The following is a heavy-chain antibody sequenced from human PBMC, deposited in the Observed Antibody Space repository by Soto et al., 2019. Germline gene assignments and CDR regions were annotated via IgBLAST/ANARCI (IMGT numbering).Heavy chain of an antibody. Sequence: EVQLVESGGGLVQPGRSLRLSCAASGFTFDDYAMHWVRQAPGKGLEWVSGISWNSGSIGYADSVKGRFTISRDNAKNSLYLQMNSLRAEDTALYYCAKDLSLSIAVAGFGYWGQGTLVTVSS. CDR1: GFTFDDYA. CDR2: ISWNSGSI. J-gene: IGHJ4*02. CDR3: AKDLSLSIAVAGFGY. V-gene: IGHV3-9*01. D-gene: IGHD6-19*01.